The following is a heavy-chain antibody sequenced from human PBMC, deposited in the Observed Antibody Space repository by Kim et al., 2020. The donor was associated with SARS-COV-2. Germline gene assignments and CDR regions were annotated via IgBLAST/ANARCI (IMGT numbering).Heavy chain of an antibody. CDR3: AKEHSRGDEYYFDY. J-gene: IGHJ4*02. V-gene: IGHV3-23*01. Sequence: GGSLRLSCAASGFTFSSYAMSWVRQAPGKGLEWVSAINGSDGSTYYADSVKGRFTISRDNSKNTLYLQMNSLRAEDTAVYYCAKEHSRGDEYYFDYWGQGTLVTVSS. CDR1: GFTFSSYA. D-gene: IGHD5-12*01. CDR2: INGSDGST.